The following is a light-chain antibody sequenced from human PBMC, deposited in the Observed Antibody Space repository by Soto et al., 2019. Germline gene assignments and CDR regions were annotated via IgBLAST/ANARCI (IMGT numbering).Light chain of an antibody. V-gene: IGLV4-69*01. CDR1: SGQSNYA. Sequence: QLVLTQSPSASASLGASVKLTCTLSSGQSNYAIAWHQQQPEKGPRFLMKLNSDGSHSKGDGIPDRFSGSSSGAERYLTSSTLQYEDEAYYFCQTWVTGIHIFGGGTKLTVL. CDR2: LNSDGSH. CDR3: QTWVTGIHI. J-gene: IGLJ2*01.